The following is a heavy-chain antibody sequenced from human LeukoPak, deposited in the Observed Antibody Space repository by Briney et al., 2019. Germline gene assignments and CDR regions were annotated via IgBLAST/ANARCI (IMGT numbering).Heavy chain of an antibody. CDR3: SADGKGFGGVGY. J-gene: IGHJ4*02. CDR2: FDPEDGEA. Sequence: ASVKVSCKVSGYTLTELSMHWVRQAPGKGVEGMGGFDPEDGEAIYAQKFQERVTMTEDTYTDTAYMELSSLRSADAAVLYCSADGKGFGGVGYWGQGTLVTVSS. CDR1: GYTLTELS. V-gene: IGHV1-24*01. D-gene: IGHD3-10*01.